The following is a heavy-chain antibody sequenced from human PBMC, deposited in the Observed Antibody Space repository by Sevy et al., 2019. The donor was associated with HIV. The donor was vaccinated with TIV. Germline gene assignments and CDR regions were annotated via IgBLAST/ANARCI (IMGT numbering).Heavy chain of an antibody. CDR3: VSHEGNFEGS. CDR1: GYSITSGYW. J-gene: IGHJ1*01. D-gene: IGHD1-7*01. CDR2: VYHNGAI. Sequence: SETLSLTCAVSGYSITSGYWWAWIRQAPGKGLEWIGGVYHNGAIQNNPSLESRVTISRDTSQNHVSLRLRSVTAADTAVYYCVSHEGNFEGSWGQGIMVTVSS. V-gene: IGHV4-38-2*01.